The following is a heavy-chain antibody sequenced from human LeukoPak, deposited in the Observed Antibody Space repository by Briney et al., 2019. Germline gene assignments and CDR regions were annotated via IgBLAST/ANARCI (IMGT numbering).Heavy chain of an antibody. J-gene: IGHJ4*02. CDR1: GYSISSGYY. D-gene: IGHD3-9*01. CDR3: ARARDILTGYYLFDY. CDR2: IYHSGST. Sequence: SETLSLTCTVSGYSISSGYYWGWIRQPPGKGLEWIGSIYHSGSTYYNPSLKSRVTISVDTSKNQFSLKLSSVTAADTAVYYCARARDILTGYYLFDYWGQGTLVTVSS. V-gene: IGHV4-38-2*02.